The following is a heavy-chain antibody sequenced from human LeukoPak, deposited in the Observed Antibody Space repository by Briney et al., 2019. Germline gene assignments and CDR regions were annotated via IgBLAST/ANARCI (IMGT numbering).Heavy chain of an antibody. V-gene: IGHV3-23*01. CDR2: ISGSGGST. CDR1: GFTFSSYA. D-gene: IGHD2-8*02. J-gene: IGHJ6*03. Sequence: GGSLRLSCVVSGFTFSSYAMSWVRQAPGKGLEWVSAISGSGGSTYYADSVKGRFTISRDNSKNTLYLQMNSLRAEDTAVYYCAKDTGGVIVGDYYYMDVWGKGTTVTISS. CDR3: AKDTGGVIVGDYYYMDV.